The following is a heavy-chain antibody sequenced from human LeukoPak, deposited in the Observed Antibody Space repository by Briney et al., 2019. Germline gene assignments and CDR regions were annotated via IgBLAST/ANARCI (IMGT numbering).Heavy chain of an antibody. D-gene: IGHD6-13*01. CDR3: VKAASAAAVHRGFDP. CDR1: GFTFSSYA. J-gene: IGHJ5*02. Sequence: GGSLRLSCSASGFTFSSYAMHWVRQAPGKGLEYVSAISSNGGSTYYADSVKGRFTISRDNSKNTLYLQMSSLRAEDTAVYYCVKAASAAAVHRGFDPWGQGTLSPSPQ. CDR2: ISSNGGST. V-gene: IGHV3-64D*06.